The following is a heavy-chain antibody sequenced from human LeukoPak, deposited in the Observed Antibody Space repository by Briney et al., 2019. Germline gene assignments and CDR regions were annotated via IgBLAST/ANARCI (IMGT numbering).Heavy chain of an antibody. CDR3: ARDGGRRGVTNSIDY. J-gene: IGHJ4*02. D-gene: IGHD3-10*01. Sequence: NPSETLSLTCTVSGGSISSYYWSWIRQPPGKGLEWIGYIYYSGSTNYNPSLKSRVTISVDTSKNQFSLKLSSVTAADTAVYYCARDGGRRGVTNSIDYWGQGTLVTVSS. CDR2: IYYSGST. CDR1: GGSISSYY. V-gene: IGHV4-59*12.